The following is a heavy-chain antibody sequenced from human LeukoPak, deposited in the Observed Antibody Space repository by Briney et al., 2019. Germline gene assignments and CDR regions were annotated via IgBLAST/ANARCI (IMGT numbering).Heavy chain of an antibody. J-gene: IGHJ4*02. CDR2: ISVSGAGT. CDR1: GFTFSSYA. D-gene: IGHD3-10*01. CDR3: AKATELLWFGELFLYFDY. Sequence: GGSLRLSCAASGFTFSSYAMGWVRQAPGKGLEWVSAISVSGAGTYYADSVKGRFTISRDNSKNTLYLQMNSLRAEDTAVYYCAKATELLWFGELFLYFDYWGQGTLVTVSS. V-gene: IGHV3-23*01.